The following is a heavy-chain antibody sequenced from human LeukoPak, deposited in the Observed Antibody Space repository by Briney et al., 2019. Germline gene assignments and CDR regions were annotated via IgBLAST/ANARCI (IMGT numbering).Heavy chain of an antibody. CDR3: ARVSVPGHSSGYDMDV. J-gene: IGHJ6*02. CDR1: GFTFSSYG. D-gene: IGHD3-22*01. V-gene: IGHV3-30*03. CDR2: ISNDGSNK. Sequence: GGSLRLSCAASGFTFSSYGMHWVRQAPGKGREWVAVISNDGSNKDYADSVKGRFTISRDNSKNSLYLQMNSLRAEDTAVYHCARVSVPGHSSGYDMDVWGQGTTVTVSS.